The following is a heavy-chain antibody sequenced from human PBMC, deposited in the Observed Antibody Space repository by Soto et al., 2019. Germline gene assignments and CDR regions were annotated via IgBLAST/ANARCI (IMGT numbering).Heavy chain of an antibody. J-gene: IGHJ4*02. Sequence: SETLSLTCTVSGGSISSSSYYWGWIRQPPGKGLEWIGSIYYSGSTYYNPSLKSRVTISVDTSKNQFSLKLSSVTAADTAVYYCAAPVAKITFGGFDYWGQGTLVTVSS. CDR3: AAPVAKITFGGFDY. V-gene: IGHV4-39*01. CDR1: GGSISSSSYY. D-gene: IGHD3-16*01. CDR2: IYYSGST.